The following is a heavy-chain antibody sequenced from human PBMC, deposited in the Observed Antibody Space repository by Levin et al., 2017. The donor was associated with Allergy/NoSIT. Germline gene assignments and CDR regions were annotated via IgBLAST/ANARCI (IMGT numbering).Heavy chain of an antibody. CDR3: SRDRLGNYNFDY. Sequence: PGESLKISCAASGFTFSSYTMNWVRQAPGKGLEWVSSISSGGSTVYYADSVKGRFTISRDNAKNSLYLQMNSLRAEDTAVYYCSRDRLGNYNFDYWGQGTLVTFSS. CDR1: GFTFSSYT. CDR2: ISSGGSTV. D-gene: IGHD5-24*01. V-gene: IGHV3-48*01. J-gene: IGHJ4*02.